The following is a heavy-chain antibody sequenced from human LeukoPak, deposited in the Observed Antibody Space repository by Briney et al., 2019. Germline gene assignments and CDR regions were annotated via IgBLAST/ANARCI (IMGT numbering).Heavy chain of an antibody. Sequence: GGSLKLSCAASGFTFSGSAMHWVRQASGKGLEWVGRIRSKANSYSTAYAASVKGRFTISRDDSKNTAYLQMNSLKTEDTAVYYCTRGLSSWNDDSFAYWGQGTLVTVSS. CDR2: IRSKANSYST. CDR1: GFTFSGSA. D-gene: IGHD1-1*01. V-gene: IGHV3-73*01. J-gene: IGHJ4*02. CDR3: TRGLSSWNDDSFAY.